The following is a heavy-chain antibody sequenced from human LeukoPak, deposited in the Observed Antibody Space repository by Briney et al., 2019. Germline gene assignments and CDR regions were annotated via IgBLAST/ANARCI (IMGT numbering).Heavy chain of an antibody. J-gene: IGHJ4*02. Sequence: PSETLSLTCTVSGGPIGSSNYYWGWIRQPPGKGLEWVGSIYYSGTTYYNPSLKSRVTISVDTSKNQFSLKLTSVTAADTAVYYCARGGTIWPYYWGQGTLVTVSS. CDR1: GGPIGSSNYY. D-gene: IGHD1/OR15-1a*01. CDR2: IYYSGTT. CDR3: ARGGTIWPYY. V-gene: IGHV4-39*07.